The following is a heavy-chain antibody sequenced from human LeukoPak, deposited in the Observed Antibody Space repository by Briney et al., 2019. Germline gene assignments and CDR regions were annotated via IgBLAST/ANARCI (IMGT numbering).Heavy chain of an antibody. Sequence: PGGSLRLSCAASGFIFSRYWMSWVRQAPGKGLEWVANIKQDGSETYCVDSVKGRFTISRDNAKNSLYLQMNSLRDEDTAVYYCARGGSGYSYGKIDSWGQGILATVSS. J-gene: IGHJ4*02. CDR3: ARGGSGYSYGKIDS. D-gene: IGHD5-18*01. V-gene: IGHV3-7*01. CDR1: GFIFSRYW. CDR2: IKQDGSET.